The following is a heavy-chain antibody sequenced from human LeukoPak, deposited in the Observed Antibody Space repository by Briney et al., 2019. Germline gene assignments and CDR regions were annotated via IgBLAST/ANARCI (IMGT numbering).Heavy chain of an antibody. V-gene: IGHV1-2*06. CDR1: GYTFTGYY. CDR2: INPNSGGT. Sequence: GASVKVSCKASGYTFTGYYMHWVRQAPGQGLEWMGRINPNSGGTNYAQKLQGRVTMTRDTSISTAYMELSRLRSDDTAVYYCARDSEDDYGDYGSDPWGQGTLVTVSS. D-gene: IGHD4-17*01. J-gene: IGHJ5*02. CDR3: ARDSEDDYGDYGSDP.